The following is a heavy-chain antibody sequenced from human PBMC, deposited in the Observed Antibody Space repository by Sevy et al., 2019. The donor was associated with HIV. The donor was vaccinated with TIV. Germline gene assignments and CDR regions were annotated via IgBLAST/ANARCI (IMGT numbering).Heavy chain of an antibody. CDR1: GFTFSSYS. V-gene: IGHV3-48*01. Sequence: GGSLRLSCAASGFTFSSYSMNWVRQAPGKGLEWVSYISSSSSTIYYANSVKGRFTISRDNAKNSLYLQMNSLRAEDTAVYYCARVMVTYSSSWYKVNAFDIWGQGTMVTVSS. D-gene: IGHD6-13*01. J-gene: IGHJ3*02. CDR3: ARVMVTYSSSWYKVNAFDI. CDR2: ISSSSSTI.